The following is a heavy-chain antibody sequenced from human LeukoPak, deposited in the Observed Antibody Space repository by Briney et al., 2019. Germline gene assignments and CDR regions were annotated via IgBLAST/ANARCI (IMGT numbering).Heavy chain of an antibody. CDR2: IYYTGST. CDR1: GGSLKYYY. V-gene: IGHV4-59*01. J-gene: IGHJ4*02. CDR3: AREGRENDSSGYFDY. D-gene: IGHD3-22*01. Sequence: SETLSLTCTISGGSLKYYYWNWIRQSPGKGLEWIGYIYYTGSTKYNPSLESRVTISLDTSENQFSLKLSTVTAADTAVYCCAREGRENDSSGYFDYWGQGTLVPV.